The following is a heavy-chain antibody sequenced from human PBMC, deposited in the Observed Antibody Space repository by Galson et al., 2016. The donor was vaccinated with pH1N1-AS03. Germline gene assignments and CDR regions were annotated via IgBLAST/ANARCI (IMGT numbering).Heavy chain of an antibody. CDR3: AKNLATNYYDGRDYSDAFDV. D-gene: IGHD3-22*01. CDR1: GGSFSGYY. V-gene: IGHV4-59*12. Sequence: SETLSLTCTVSGGSFSGYYWSWIRQPPGKGLEWIGYIFHSGSTYYTPSLKSRVSISLDTSKNHFSLTLSSVTAADTAVYYCAKNLATNYYDGRDYSDAFDVWGPGTTVTVSS. J-gene: IGHJ3*01. CDR2: IFHSGST.